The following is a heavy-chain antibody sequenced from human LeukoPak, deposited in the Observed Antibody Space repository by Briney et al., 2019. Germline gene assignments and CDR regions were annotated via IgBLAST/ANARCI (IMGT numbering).Heavy chain of an antibody. CDR2: IYYSGST. CDR1: GGSFSGYY. V-gene: IGHV4-59*12. J-gene: IGHJ3*02. CDR3: ARTRSAVTYDAFDI. D-gene: IGHD4-23*01. Sequence: SETLSLTCAVYGGSFSGYYWSWIRQPPGKGLEWIGYIYYSGSTNYNPSLKSRVTMSVDTSKNQFSLKLSSVTAADTAVYYCARTRSAVTYDAFDIWGQGTMVTVSS.